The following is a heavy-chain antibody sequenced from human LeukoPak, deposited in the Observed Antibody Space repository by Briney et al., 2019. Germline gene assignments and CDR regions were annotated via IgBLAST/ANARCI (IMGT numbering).Heavy chain of an antibody. D-gene: IGHD3-10*01. CDR1: GFTFGDYA. CDR2: IRSKAHGGTT. J-gene: IGHJ1*01. V-gene: IGHV3-49*04. CDR3: TRVRVYYGSGSFQY. Sequence: PGRSLRLSCTASGFTFGDYAMSWVRQAPGKGLEWVGFIRSKAHGGTTEYAASVKGRFTISRDDSKSIAYLQMNSLKTEDTAVYYCTRVRVYYGSGSFQYWGQGTLVTVSS.